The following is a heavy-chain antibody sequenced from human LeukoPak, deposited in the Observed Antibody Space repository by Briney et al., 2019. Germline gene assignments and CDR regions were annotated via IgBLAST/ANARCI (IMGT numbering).Heavy chain of an antibody. CDR2: INHSGST. Sequence: SETLSLTCAVYGGSFSGYYWSWIRQPPGKGLEWIGEINHSGSTNYNPSLKSRVTISVDTSKNQFSLKLSSVTAADTAVYYCARVPIVVVPAATSPFNYYYYGMDVWGQGTTVTVSS. D-gene: IGHD2-2*01. V-gene: IGHV4-34*01. CDR3: ARVPIVVVPAATSPFNYYYYGMDV. CDR1: GGSFSGYY. J-gene: IGHJ6*02.